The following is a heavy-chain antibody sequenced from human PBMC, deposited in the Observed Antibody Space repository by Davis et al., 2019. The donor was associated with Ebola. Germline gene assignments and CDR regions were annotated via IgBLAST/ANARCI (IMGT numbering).Heavy chain of an antibody. CDR3: ARHASGAGYFDY. CDR1: GYIFTRHW. CDR2: IYFGDSDT. Sequence: GESLKISCRSSGYIFTRHWIGWVRQMPGKGLEWMGIIYFGDSDTKYSPSFQGQVTISADKSISTAYLQWSSLKASDTAMYYCARHASGAGYFDYWGQGTLVTVSS. D-gene: IGHD1-26*01. V-gene: IGHV5-51*01. J-gene: IGHJ4*02.